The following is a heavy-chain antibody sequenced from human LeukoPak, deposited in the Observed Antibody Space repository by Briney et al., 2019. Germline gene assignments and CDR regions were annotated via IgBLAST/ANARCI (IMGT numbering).Heavy chain of an antibody. Sequence: PSETLSLTCAVYGGSFSGYYWSWIRQPPGKGLEWIGEINHSGSTNYNPSLKSRVTISVDKSKNQFSLKLSSVTAADTAVYYCARKQLAGWFDPWGQGTLVTVSS. CDR3: ARKQLAGWFDP. J-gene: IGHJ5*02. CDR2: INHSGST. D-gene: IGHD3-3*02. CDR1: GGSFSGYY. V-gene: IGHV4-34*01.